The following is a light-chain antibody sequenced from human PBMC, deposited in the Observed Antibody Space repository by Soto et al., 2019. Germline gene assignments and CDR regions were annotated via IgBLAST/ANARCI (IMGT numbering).Light chain of an antibody. J-gene: IGLJ3*02. CDR2: DVS. CDR3: SSYTSSSTVV. CDR1: SSDVGSYNY. Sequence: QSALTQPASVSGSPGQSITISCTGTSSDVGSYNYVSWYQQHPGKAPKLMIYDVSHRPSGVSNRLSGSKSGNTASLTISGLQAEDEADYYCSSYTSSSTVVFGGGTKLTVL. V-gene: IGLV2-14*03.